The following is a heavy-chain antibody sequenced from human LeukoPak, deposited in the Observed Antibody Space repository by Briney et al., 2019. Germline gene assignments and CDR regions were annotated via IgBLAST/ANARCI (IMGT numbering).Heavy chain of an antibody. D-gene: IGHD6-13*01. CDR2: ISSIGRST. CDR3: VKDIIAAAEYFYGLDV. J-gene: IGHJ6*02. CDR1: GFIFNAYV. Sequence: GGSLRLSCSASGFIFNAYVMHWVRQAPGKGLECVSIISSIGRSTYYADSVEDRFTISRDNSKNTLYLQMSSLRPEDTAVYYCVKDIIAAAEYFYGLDVWGQGTTVTVSS. V-gene: IGHV3-64D*06.